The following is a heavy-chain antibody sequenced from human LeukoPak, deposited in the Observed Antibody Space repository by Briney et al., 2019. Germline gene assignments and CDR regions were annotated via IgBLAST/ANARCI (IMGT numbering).Heavy chain of an antibody. V-gene: IGHV1-24*01. D-gene: IGHD7-27*01. CDR2: FVPEDDET. J-gene: IGHJ4*02. CDR3: ATIAPGDLFDS. CDR1: GSTLTEFS. Sequence: ASVKVSCKVSGSTLTEFSIHWVRQAPGKGLEWMGGFVPEDDETIYAQSFQSRVTMTEDTSTDTAYMELSSLRSEDTAMYYCATIAPGDLFDSWGQGTLVTVSS.